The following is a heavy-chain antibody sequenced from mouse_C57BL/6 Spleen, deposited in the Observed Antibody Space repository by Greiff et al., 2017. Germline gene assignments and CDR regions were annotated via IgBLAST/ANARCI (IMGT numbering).Heavy chain of an antibody. Sequence: EVTLVESGGGLVQPKGSLKLSCAASGFTFNTYAMHWVRQAPGKGLEWVARIRSKSSNNATYYADSVKDRFTISRDDSKDLLYLQMTNLEAEDTAMYYCVGYYYAMAYWGQGTSVTVSS. V-gene: IGHV10-3*01. J-gene: IGHJ4*01. CDR3: VGYYYAMAY. CDR1: GFTFNTYA. CDR2: IRSKSSNNAT.